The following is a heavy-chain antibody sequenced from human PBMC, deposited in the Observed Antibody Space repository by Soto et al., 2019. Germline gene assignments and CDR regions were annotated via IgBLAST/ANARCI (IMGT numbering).Heavy chain of an antibody. CDR1: GFSFSHYG. V-gene: IGHV3-30*03. CDR2: ISDDGSHK. D-gene: IGHD6-13*01. J-gene: IGHJ6*02. Sequence: QVQVVESGGGVVQPGRSLRLSCVASGFSFSHYGMQWVRQAPGKGLEWVAVISDDGSHKYYGESVTGRFTISRDNSKNTLYLKMNSLRPDDTAVYFCARDREREQLGYYGVDGWCQGATVAGSS. CDR3: ARDREREQLGYYGVDG.